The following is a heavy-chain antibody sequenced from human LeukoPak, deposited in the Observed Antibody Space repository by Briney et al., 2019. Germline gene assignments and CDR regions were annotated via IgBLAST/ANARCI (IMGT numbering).Heavy chain of an antibody. J-gene: IGHJ4*02. D-gene: IGHD3-10*01. CDR3: ATYYYGSGSYYTPLGY. CDR2: IYHSGST. V-gene: IGHV4-4*02. CDR1: GGSISSSNW. Sequence: PSGTLSLTCAVSGGSISSSNWWSWVRQPPGKGLEWIGEIYHSGSTNYNPSLKSRVTISVDKSKNQFSLKLSSVTAADTAVYYCATYYYGSGSYYTPLGYWGQGTLVTVSS.